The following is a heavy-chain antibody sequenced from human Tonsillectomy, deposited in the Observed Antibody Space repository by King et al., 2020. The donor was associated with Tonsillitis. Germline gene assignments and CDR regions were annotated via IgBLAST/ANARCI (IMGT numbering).Heavy chain of an antibody. CDR3: ARLYLSLELGDIHDY. V-gene: IGHV4-39*01. J-gene: IGHJ4*02. D-gene: IGHD3-16*01. CDR2: IYYSGST. CDR1: GGSISSSSYY. Sequence: LQLQESGPGLVKPSETLSLTCTVSGGSISSSSYYWGWIRQPPGKGLEWIGSIYYSGSTYYNPSLKSRVTISVDTSKNQFSLRLSSVTAADTAVYYWARLYLSLELGDIHDYWGQGTLVTVSS.